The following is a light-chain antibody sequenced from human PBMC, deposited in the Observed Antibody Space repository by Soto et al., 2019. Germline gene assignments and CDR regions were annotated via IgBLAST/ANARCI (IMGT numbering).Light chain of an antibody. Sequence: EIVLTQSPATLSLSPGERATLSCRASQSVGSYLAWYQQKPGQPPRLLIYDASNRATGIPARFSGSGSGTDFTLTISSLETEDFAVYYCQQRSNWPLVTFGPGTRVDV. CDR1: QSVGSY. J-gene: IGKJ3*01. V-gene: IGKV3-11*01. CDR3: QQRSNWPLVT. CDR2: DAS.